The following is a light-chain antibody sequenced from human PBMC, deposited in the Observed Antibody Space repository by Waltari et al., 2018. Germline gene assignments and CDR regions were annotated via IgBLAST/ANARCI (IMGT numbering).Light chain of an antibody. Sequence: SYVLTQPPSVSVAPGETARLTCGGNNIESKSVHWYRQRPGQAPVLVISYDSDRPSGIPDRLSGSNAGNTATLTICRVEAGDEADYYCQVWDANTDPGVFGTGTEVTVL. CDR2: YDS. V-gene: IGLV3-21*01. CDR1: NIESKS. CDR3: QVWDANTDPGV. J-gene: IGLJ1*01.